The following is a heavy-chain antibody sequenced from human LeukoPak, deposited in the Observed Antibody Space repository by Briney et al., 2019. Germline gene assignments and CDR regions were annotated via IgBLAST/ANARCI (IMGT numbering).Heavy chain of an antibody. J-gene: IGHJ6*02. D-gene: IGHD3-3*01. V-gene: IGHV1-46*01. Sequence: GASVKVSCKASGYTFTNYYMHWVRQAPGQGLEWMGVINPSSLGTTYAQRFQGRVTMTTDTSTSTVYMDLSSLRSEDTAVYYCARALRIETFGVRRYHYHAMNVWGQGTTVTVSS. CDR2: INPSSLGT. CDR1: GYTFTNYY. CDR3: ARALRIETFGVRRYHYHAMNV.